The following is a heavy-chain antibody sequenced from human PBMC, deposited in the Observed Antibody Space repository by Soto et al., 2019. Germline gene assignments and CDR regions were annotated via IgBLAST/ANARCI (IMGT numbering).Heavy chain of an antibody. J-gene: IGHJ4*02. CDR3: ARRQGLRFLEWLPLDS. CDR1: GYSFTSHW. CDR2: IDPSDSYT. V-gene: IGHV5-10-1*01. Sequence: GESLKISCKGSGYSFTSHWISWVRQMPGKGLEWMGRIDPSDSYTNYSPSFQGHVTISADKSISTAYLQRSSLKASDTAMYYCARRQGLRFLEWLPLDSWGQGTLVTVSS. D-gene: IGHD3-3*01.